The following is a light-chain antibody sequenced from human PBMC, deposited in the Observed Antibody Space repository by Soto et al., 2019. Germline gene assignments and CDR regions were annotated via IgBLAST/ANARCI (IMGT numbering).Light chain of an antibody. CDR3: QQYYSSPPT. V-gene: IGKV4-1*01. Sequence: DIVMTQSPDSLAGSLGERATINCKSSQSVLYSSNNKNYLAWYQQKPGQPPKLLIYWASTRESGVPARFSGSGSGADLSLTISSLQAEDVEVYYCQQYYSSPPTFGQGTKVEIK. CDR1: QSVLYSSNNKNY. CDR2: WAS. J-gene: IGKJ1*01.